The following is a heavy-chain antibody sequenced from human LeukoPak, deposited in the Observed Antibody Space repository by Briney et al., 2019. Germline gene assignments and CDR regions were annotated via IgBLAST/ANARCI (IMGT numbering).Heavy chain of an antibody. V-gene: IGHV5-51*01. CDR1: GYTFTSYW. D-gene: IGHD3-3*01. CDR2: IYPRDSDA. J-gene: IGHJ4*02. Sequence: GESLKISCKGSGYTFTSYWIAWGRQMPGKGLEWMGIIYPRDSDARYSPSFQGQVNISADKSINTAYLQWSCLKGSDTALYYCARGWNGYSHYFDLWGQGTLVTVSS. CDR3: ARGWNGYSHYFDL.